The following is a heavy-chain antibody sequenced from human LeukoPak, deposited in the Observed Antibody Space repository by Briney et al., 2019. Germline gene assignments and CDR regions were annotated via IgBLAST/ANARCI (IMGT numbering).Heavy chain of an antibody. CDR1: GFTFSNAW. V-gene: IGHV3-15*01. CDR2: IKSILDGGTT. CDR3: TTTTYSAN. D-gene: IGHD1-1*01. Sequence: GGSLRLSCAASGFTFSNAWISWVRLAPGKGLEWVGRIKSILDGGTTDYAAPVKGRFAISRDDSEDTLYLQMNSLKTEDTAVYYCTTTTYSANWGQGTLVTVSS. J-gene: IGHJ4*02.